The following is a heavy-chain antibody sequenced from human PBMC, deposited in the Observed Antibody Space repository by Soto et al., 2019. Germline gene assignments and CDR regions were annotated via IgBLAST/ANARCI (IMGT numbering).Heavy chain of an antibody. V-gene: IGHV4-38-2*01. CDR1: GFSFSSGDF. D-gene: IGHD3-22*01. J-gene: IGHJ5*02. Sequence: LETLFLSCAGSGFSFSSGDFWGGRPEPPREGVGGVGSIYHGGSTYYNPSLNSRVTLSIDMTNNHVSLILNSVTAADTAVYYCARVGPWVPYYYDSSPYTFENWFDPWGQGTLVTVSS. CDR2: IYHGGST. CDR3: ARVGPWVPYYYDSSPYTFENWFDP.